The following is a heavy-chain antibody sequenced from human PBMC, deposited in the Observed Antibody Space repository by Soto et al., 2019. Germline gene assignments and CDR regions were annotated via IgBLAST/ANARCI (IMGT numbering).Heavy chain of an antibody. J-gene: IGHJ4*02. CDR2: ISYDGTDE. V-gene: IGHV3-30*03. CDR3: ARDQLYYYDSSGYYTV. Sequence: PGGSLRLSCAASGFSFSSYGMHWVRQAPGKGLEWVAMISYDGTDEYYADSVKGRFTISRDNSKNAVYLQMNSLRAEDTAVYYCARDQLYYYDSSGYYTVWGQGTLVTVSS. CDR1: GFSFSSYG. D-gene: IGHD3-22*01.